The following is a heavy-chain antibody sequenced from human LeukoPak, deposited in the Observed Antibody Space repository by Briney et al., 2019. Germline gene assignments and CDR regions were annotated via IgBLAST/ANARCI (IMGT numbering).Heavy chain of an antibody. Sequence: GGSLRLSCAASGFTFSSYSMNWVRQAPGRGLEWVSYISSSSSTIYYADSVKGRFTISRDNAKNSLYLQMNSLRAEDTAVYYCARGSTREPRGFDYWGQGTLVTVSS. D-gene: IGHD1-14*01. CDR2: ISSSSSTI. CDR3: ARGSTREPRGFDY. J-gene: IGHJ4*02. V-gene: IGHV3-48*04. CDR1: GFTFSSYS.